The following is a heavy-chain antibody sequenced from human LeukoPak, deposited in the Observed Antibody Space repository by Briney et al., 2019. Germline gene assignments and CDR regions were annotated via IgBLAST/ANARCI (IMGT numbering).Heavy chain of an antibody. CDR1: GYTFTSYY. CDR2: INSSGVST. D-gene: IGHD3-10*01. V-gene: IGHV1-46*01. Sequence: ASVRVSCKASGYTFTSYYMHWVRQAPGQGLEWMGIINSSGVSTSYAQKFQGRVTMTRDTSTSTVYMELSSLRSEDTAVYYCARDLINYYGSGSSSYYYYYGMDVWGQGTTVTVSS. J-gene: IGHJ6*02. CDR3: ARDLINYYGSGSSSYYYYYGMDV.